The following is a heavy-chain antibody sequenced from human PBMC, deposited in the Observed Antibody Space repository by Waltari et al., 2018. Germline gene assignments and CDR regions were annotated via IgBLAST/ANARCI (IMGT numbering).Heavy chain of an antibody. Sequence: QVQLQQWGAGLLKPSETLSLTCAVYGGSFSGYYWSWIRQPPGKGLAWIGEINHSGSTNYNPSLKSRVTISVDTSKNQFSLKLSSVTAADTAVYYCARGRGVTPFDYWGQGTLVTVSS. J-gene: IGHJ4*02. CDR3: ARGRGVTPFDY. V-gene: IGHV4-34*01. D-gene: IGHD2-21*02. CDR2: INHSGST. CDR1: GGSFSGYY.